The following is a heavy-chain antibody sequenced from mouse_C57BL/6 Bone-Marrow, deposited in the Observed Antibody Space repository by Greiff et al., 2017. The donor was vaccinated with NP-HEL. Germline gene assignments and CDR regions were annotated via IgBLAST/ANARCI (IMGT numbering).Heavy chain of an antibody. Sequence: QVQLQQSGAELVRQGEAGTVSWRGAGWTFTDYEMHWVKQTPVHGLEWIGAIDPETGGTAHNQKFKGKAILTADNSSSTAYMELRSLTSEDSAVYYCTREGYGIAYWGQGTLVTVSA. CDR3: TREGYGIAY. D-gene: IGHD1-1*01. CDR1: GWTFTDYE. V-gene: IGHV1-15*01. CDR2: IDPETGGT. J-gene: IGHJ3*01.